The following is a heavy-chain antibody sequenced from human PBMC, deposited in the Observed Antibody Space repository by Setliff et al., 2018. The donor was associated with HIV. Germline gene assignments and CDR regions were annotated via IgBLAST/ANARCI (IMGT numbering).Heavy chain of an antibody. CDR2: IRHDGSNK. Sequence: PGGSLRLSCAASGFIFSDHVMHWVRQAPGKGLEWVAFIRHDGSNKYYADSVKGRFTISRDNSRTTMYLQMNSLRAEDTAVYYCAKRATATAPFDCWGQGTLVTVSS. J-gene: IGHJ4*02. CDR1: GFIFSDHV. V-gene: IGHV3-30*02. D-gene: IGHD2-15*01. CDR3: AKRATATAPFDC.